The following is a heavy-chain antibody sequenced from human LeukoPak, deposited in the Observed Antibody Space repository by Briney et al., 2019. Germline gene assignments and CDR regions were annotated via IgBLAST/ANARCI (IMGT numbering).Heavy chain of an antibody. D-gene: IGHD6-19*01. CDR2: INHSGST. J-gene: IGHJ3*02. CDR1: GGSFSGYY. Sequence: SETLSLTCAVYGGSFSGYYWSWIRQPPGKGLEWIGEINHSGSTNYNPSLKGRVTISVDTSKNQFSLKLSSVTAADTAVYYCARGEAVDHAFDIWGQGTMVTVSS. V-gene: IGHV4-34*01. CDR3: ARGEAVDHAFDI.